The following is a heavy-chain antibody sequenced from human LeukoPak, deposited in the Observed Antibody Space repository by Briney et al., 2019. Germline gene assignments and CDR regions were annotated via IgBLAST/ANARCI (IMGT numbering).Heavy chain of an antibody. Sequence: PSETLSLTCTVSGGSISSYYWSWIRQPAGKGLEWIGYIYYSGSTNYNPSLKSRVTISVDTSKNQFSLKLSSVTAADTAVYYCARAPLYCSGGSCYFHYFDYWGQGTLVTVSS. D-gene: IGHD2-15*01. V-gene: IGHV4-59*01. J-gene: IGHJ4*02. CDR2: IYYSGST. CDR3: ARAPLYCSGGSCYFHYFDY. CDR1: GGSISSYY.